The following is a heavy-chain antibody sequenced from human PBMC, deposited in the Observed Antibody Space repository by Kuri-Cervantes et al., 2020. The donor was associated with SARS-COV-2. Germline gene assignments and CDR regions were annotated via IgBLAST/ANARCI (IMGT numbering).Heavy chain of an antibody. CDR1: GITFSRYW. J-gene: IGHJ6*02. V-gene: IGHV3-74*03. Sequence: GGSLRLSCVASGITFSRYWMYWVRQPPGKGLVWVSRINSDGSTTTYADFVKGRFTISRDNAKNTVYLQMNSLRAEDTAVYYCARERNGVVRYYYYGMDVWGQGTTVTVSS. D-gene: IGHD3-3*01. CDR3: ARERNGVVRYYYYGMDV. CDR2: INSDGSTT.